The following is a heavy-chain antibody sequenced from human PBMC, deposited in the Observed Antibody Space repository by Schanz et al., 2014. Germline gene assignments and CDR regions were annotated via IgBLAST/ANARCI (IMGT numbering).Heavy chain of an antibody. CDR2: INHSTNT. D-gene: IGHD3-10*01. CDR1: GGSFSGYY. J-gene: IGHJ4*02. V-gene: IGHV4-34*01. Sequence: QVQLQQWGAGLLKPSETLSLTCAVDGGSFSGYYWSWIRQSPDKGLEWIGEINHSTNTTYNPSLKSRVTIAMDTSNNQFALRLSSVTAADTAVYFCASFVPRGYYFDYWGQGTLVTVSS. CDR3: ASFVPRGYYFDY.